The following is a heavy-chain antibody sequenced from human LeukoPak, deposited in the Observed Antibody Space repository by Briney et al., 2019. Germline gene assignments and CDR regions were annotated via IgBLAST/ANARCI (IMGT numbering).Heavy chain of an antibody. V-gene: IGHV4-59*01. D-gene: IGHD1-14*01. Sequence: PSETLSLTCTVSGGSISTYYWSWIRQPPGKGLEWIGYIYYSGSTNYNPSLKSRVTISVDTSKNQFSLKLSSVTAADAAVYYCARDLKGYRIEPWGQGTMVTVSS. CDR1: GGSISTYY. CDR2: IYYSGST. CDR3: ARDLKGYRIEP. J-gene: IGHJ3*01.